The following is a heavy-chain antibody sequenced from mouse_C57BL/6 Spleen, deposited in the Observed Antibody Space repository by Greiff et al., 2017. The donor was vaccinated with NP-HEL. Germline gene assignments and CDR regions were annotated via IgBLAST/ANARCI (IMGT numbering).Heavy chain of an antibody. Sequence: VMLVESGPGLVQPSQSLSITCTVSGFSLTSYGVHWVRQSPGKGLEWLGVIWSGGSTDYNAAFISRLSISKDNSKSQVFFKMNSLQADDTAIYYCARKKDYDYEDAMDYWGQGTSVTVSS. J-gene: IGHJ4*01. D-gene: IGHD2-4*01. V-gene: IGHV2-2*01. CDR1: GFSLTSYG. CDR2: IWSGGST. CDR3: ARKKDYDYEDAMDY.